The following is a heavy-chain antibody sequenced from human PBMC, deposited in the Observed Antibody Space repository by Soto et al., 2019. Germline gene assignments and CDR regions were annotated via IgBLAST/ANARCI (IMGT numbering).Heavy chain of an antibody. CDR2: ISAYNGNT. Sequence: QVQLVQSGAEVKKPGASVKVSCKASGYTFTSYGISWVRQAPGQGLEWMGWISAYNGNTNYPQQLQGRITMTTDTSTSTAYMALRSLRSDATAVYYCARDYLTIAKWARFDCWGQGALVTVSS. D-gene: IGHD3-3*01. V-gene: IGHV1-18*01. J-gene: IGHJ4*02. CDR1: GYTFTSYG. CDR3: ARDYLTIAKWARFDC.